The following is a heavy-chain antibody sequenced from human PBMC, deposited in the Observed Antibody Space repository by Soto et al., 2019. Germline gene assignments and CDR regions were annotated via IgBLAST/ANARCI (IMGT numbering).Heavy chain of an antibody. Sequence: SETLSLTCAVYGGSVSGYYWSWIRQPPGKGLEWIGEINHSGSTNYNPSLKSRVTISVDTSKNQFSLKLSSVTAADTAVYYCARVLRPGYYTSYYYYYMDVWGKGTTVTVSS. CDR1: GGSVSGYY. J-gene: IGHJ6*03. D-gene: IGHD3-3*01. CDR2: INHSGST. CDR3: ARVLRPGYYTSYYYYYMDV. V-gene: IGHV4-34*01.